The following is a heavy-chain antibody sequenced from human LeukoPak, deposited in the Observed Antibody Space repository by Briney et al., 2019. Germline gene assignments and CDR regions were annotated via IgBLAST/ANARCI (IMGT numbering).Heavy chain of an antibody. CDR1: GYTFTSYD. CDR2: MNPNSGNT. Sequence: SVKVSCKASGYTFTSYDINWVRQATGQGLEWMGWMNPNSGNTGYAQKFQGRVTMTRDTSTSTVYMELSSLRSEDTAVYYCARVHKRGYSYGLDFDYWGQGTLVTVSS. V-gene: IGHV1-8*01. J-gene: IGHJ4*02. CDR3: ARVHKRGYSYGLDFDY. D-gene: IGHD5-18*01.